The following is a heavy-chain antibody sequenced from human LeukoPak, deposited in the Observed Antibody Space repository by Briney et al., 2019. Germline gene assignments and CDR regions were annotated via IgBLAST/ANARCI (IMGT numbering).Heavy chain of an antibody. CDR1: GGSISSGSYY. V-gene: IGHV4-61*02. CDR2: IYTSGST. D-gene: IGHD6-19*01. CDR3: ARKSYSTGWWYFDY. J-gene: IGHJ4*02. Sequence: SQTLSLTCTVSGGSISSGSYYWSWIRQPAGKGLEWIGRIYTSGSTKYNPSLKSRVTISVDTSKNQFSLKLSSVTAADTAVYYCARKSYSTGWWYFDYWGQGTLVTVS.